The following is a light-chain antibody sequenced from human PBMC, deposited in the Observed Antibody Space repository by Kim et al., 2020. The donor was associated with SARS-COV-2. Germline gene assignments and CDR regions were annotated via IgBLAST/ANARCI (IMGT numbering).Light chain of an antibody. V-gene: IGLV2-14*03. CDR3: SSYTSSSSWV. CDR2: DVS. CDR1: SSDVGGYNY. Sequence: GQSITIACTGPSSDVGGYNYVSWYQQHPGKAPKLMIYDVSNRPSGVSNRFSGSKSGNTASLTISGLQAEDEADYYCSSYTSSSSWVFGGGTQLNVL. J-gene: IGLJ3*02.